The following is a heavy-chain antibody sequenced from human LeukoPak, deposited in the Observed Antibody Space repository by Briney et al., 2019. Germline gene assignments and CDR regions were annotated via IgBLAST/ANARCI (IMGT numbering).Heavy chain of an antibody. Sequence: GGSLRLSCAASGFTFSSYSMNWVRQAPGKGLEWVSSISSSSSYIYYADSVKGRFTISRDNAKNSLYLQMNSLRAEDTAVYYCARVRIVGATGSYFDYWGQGTLVTVSS. J-gene: IGHJ4*02. CDR3: ARVRIVGATGSYFDY. V-gene: IGHV3-21*01. D-gene: IGHD1-26*01. CDR2: ISSSSSYI. CDR1: GFTFSSYS.